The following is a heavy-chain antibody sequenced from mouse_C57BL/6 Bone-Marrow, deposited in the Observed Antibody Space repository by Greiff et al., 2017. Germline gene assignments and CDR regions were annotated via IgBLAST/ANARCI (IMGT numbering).Heavy chain of an antibody. J-gene: IGHJ3*01. D-gene: IGHD2-1*01. V-gene: IGHV3-8*02. CDR1: GDSITSGY. Sequence: VQLQQSGPSLVKPSQSLSLTCSVTGDSITSGYWNWIRKFPGNKLEYMGYISSSGSTYYNPSLKRRISITRDTSRNQYYLQLNSVTTEDTATYYCARESYGKSFAYWGQGTLVTVSA. CDR3: ARESYGKSFAY. CDR2: ISSSGST.